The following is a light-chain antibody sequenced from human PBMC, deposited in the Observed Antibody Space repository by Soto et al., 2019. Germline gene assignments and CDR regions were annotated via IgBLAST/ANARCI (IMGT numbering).Light chain of an antibody. CDR1: QGISSY. Sequence: IQLTQSPSFLSASEGDRVTITCRASQGISSYLAWYQQKPGKAPKLLIYAASTLQSGVPSRFSGSGSGTEFTLTISSLQPEDFATYYCQQLNSYPPETFGQGRRPAI. J-gene: IGKJ5*01. CDR2: AAS. CDR3: QQLNSYPPET. V-gene: IGKV1-9*01.